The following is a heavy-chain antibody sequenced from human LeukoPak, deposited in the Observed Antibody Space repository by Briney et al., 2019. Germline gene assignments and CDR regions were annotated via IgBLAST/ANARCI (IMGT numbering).Heavy chain of an antibody. D-gene: IGHD4-17*01. V-gene: IGHV3-48*03. CDR2: ISSRGGTI. CDR1: GFTFSSYE. Sequence: GGSLRLSCAASGFTFSSYEMNWVRQAPGKGLEWVSYISSRGGTIYYADSVKGRFTISRDNAKNSLNLQMNSLRAEDTAVYYCAREEVGLGDDFDYWGQGTLVTVSS. J-gene: IGHJ4*02. CDR3: AREEVGLGDDFDY.